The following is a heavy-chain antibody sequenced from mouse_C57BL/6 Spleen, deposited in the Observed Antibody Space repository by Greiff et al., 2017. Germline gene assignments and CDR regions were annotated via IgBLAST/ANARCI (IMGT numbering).Heavy chain of an antibody. CDR2: INPSSGYT. D-gene: IGHD1-1*01. J-gene: IGHJ4*01. CDR3: AREYYDCAMDY. V-gene: IGHV1-4*01. CDR1: GYTFTSYT. Sequence: VQLQQSGAELARPGASVKMSCKASGYTFTSYTMHWVKQRPGQGLEWIGYINPSSGYTKYNQKFKDKATLTADKSSSTAYMQLSSLTSEDSAVYYCAREYYDCAMDYWGQGTSVTVSS.